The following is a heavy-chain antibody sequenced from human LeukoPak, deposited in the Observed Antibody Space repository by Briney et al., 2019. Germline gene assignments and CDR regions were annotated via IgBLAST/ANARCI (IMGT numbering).Heavy chain of an antibody. CDR3: ARGFYGSGSYSPPHYYMDV. CDR1: GYSISSGYY. D-gene: IGHD3-10*01. V-gene: IGHV4-38-2*02. CDR2: IYHSGNT. Sequence: SETLSLTCTVSGYSISSGYYWGWIRQPPGKGLEWIGSIYHSGNTYYNPSLKSRVTISVDTSKNQFSLKVSSVTAADTAVYYCARGFYGSGSYSPPHYYMDVWGKGTTVTVSS. J-gene: IGHJ6*03.